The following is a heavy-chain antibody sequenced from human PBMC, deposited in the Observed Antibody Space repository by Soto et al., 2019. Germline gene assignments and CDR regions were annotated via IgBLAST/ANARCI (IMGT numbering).Heavy chain of an antibody. CDR1: GDSVSTNTAT. V-gene: IGHV6-1*01. CDR3: AREVETWFGEMENYYYYGMDV. CDR2: TYYRSKWYN. D-gene: IGHD3-10*01. J-gene: IGHJ6*02. Sequence: SQTLSLTCAISGDSVSTNTATWDWIRQSPSRGLEWLGRTYYRSKWYNDYAVSVKSRITINPDTSKNQFSLQLNSVTPEDTAVYYCAREVETWFGEMENYYYYGMDVWGQGTTVTVSS.